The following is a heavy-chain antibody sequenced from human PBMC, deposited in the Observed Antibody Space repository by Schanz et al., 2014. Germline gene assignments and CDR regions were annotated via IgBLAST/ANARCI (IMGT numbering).Heavy chain of an antibody. CDR2: IIPNLGAA. CDR3: ARARTTMKVVENCFDP. Sequence: QVQLVQSGAEVKKPGSSVKVSCKASGGTFSSNGFTWVRQAPGQGLEWMGRIIPNLGAASYAQKFQGRVTMTRDTSISTAYMELSRLTSDDTAVYYCARARTTMKVVENCFDPWGQGTLVTVSS. D-gene: IGHD3-22*01. V-gene: IGHV1-69*04. J-gene: IGHJ5*02. CDR1: GGTFSSNG.